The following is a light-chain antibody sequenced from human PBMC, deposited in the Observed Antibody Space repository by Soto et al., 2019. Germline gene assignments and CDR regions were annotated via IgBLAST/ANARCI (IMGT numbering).Light chain of an antibody. CDR1: QSVSSSY. V-gene: IGKV3-20*01. J-gene: IGKJ4*01. CDR3: QQYGSSPLT. CDR2: GAS. Sequence: EIVLTQSPGTLSLSPGDRASLSCRASQSVSSSYLAWYQQKPGQAPRIXIYGASSRATGIPDRFSGSGSGTEFTLTISRLEPEDFEVYYCQQYGSSPLTFGGGTKVDIK.